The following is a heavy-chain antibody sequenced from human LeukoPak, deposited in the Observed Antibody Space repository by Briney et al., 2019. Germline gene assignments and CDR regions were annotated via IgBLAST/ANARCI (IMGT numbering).Heavy chain of an antibody. Sequence: ASVKVSCKASGYTFTTYTMHWVRQAPGQGLEWMGGIILIFGTANYAQKFQGRVTITTDESTSTAYMELSSLRSEDTAVYYCASIYCSSTSCYRDAFDIWGQGTMVTVSS. CDR2: IILIFGTA. CDR3: ASIYCSSTSCYRDAFDI. D-gene: IGHD2-2*01. J-gene: IGHJ3*02. V-gene: IGHV1-69*05. CDR1: GYTFTTYT.